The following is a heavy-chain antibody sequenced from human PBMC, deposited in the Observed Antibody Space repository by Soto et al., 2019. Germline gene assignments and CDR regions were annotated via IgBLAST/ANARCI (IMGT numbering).Heavy chain of an antibody. J-gene: IGHJ4*02. D-gene: IGHD3-22*01. V-gene: IGHV1-8*01. CDR1: GYTFTSYD. Sequence: ASVKVSCKASGYTFTSYDINWVRQATGQGLEWMGWMNPNSGNTGYAQKFQGRVTMTRSTSISTAYMELSSLRSEDTAVYYCARGGYYYDSSAYYRPFDYWGQGTLVHRLL. CDR3: ARGGYYYDSSAYYRPFDY. CDR2: MNPNSGNT.